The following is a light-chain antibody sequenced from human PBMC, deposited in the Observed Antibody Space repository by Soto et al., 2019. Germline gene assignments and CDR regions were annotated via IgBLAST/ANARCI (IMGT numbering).Light chain of an antibody. CDR1: QGIGTY. CDR3: QQYYSYLIT. Sequence: IQLTQSPSSLSASVGDRVSISCLASQGIGTYLAWYQQKPGKAPKLLIYAASTLQSGVPSRFSGSGSGTDFTLTISCLQSEDFATYYCQQYYSYLITFGQGTRLEIK. V-gene: IGKV1-9*01. J-gene: IGKJ5*01. CDR2: AAS.